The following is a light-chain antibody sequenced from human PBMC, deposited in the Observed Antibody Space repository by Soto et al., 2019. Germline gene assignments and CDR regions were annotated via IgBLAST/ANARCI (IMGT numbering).Light chain of an antibody. V-gene: IGKV3-11*01. J-gene: IGKJ1*01. CDR1: QTVNSY. CDR2: DTS. CDR3: QQRSDWRWT. Sequence: LTQSPATLSVSPGGRTILSCRASQTVNSYLAWYQQKPGQAPRLLIYDTSKRAPGVPARFIGSGSGTAFTLTIDIVEPEDYAIYYCQQRSDWRWTFGQGTKVEIK.